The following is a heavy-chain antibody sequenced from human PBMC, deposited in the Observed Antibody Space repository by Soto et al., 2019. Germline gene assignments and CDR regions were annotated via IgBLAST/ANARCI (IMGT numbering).Heavy chain of an antibody. CDR2: ISYDGSNK. D-gene: IGHD1-20*01. V-gene: IGHV3-30*18. J-gene: IGHJ6*02. Sequence: GGSLRLSCAASGFTFSSYGMHWVRQAPGKGLEWVAVISYDGSNKYYADSVKGRFTISRDNSKNTLYLQMNSLRAEDTAVYYCAKDFGITGTRGGMDVWGQGTTVTVSS. CDR3: AKDFGITGTRGGMDV. CDR1: GFTFSSYG.